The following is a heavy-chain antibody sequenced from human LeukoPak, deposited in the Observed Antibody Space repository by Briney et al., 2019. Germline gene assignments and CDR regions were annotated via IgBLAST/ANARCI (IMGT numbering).Heavy chain of an antibody. CDR1: GGSISSSSYY. Sequence: SETLSLTCTVSGGSISSSSYYWGWIRQPPGKGLEWIGYIYSSGTTNYNPSLKSRLTISVDTSKNQFSLNLNSVTAADTAVYYCARHTSKTYSSSSDWFDPWGQGTLVTVSS. V-gene: IGHV4-61*05. D-gene: IGHD6-6*01. CDR3: ARHTSKTYSSSSDWFDP. J-gene: IGHJ5*02. CDR2: IYSSGTT.